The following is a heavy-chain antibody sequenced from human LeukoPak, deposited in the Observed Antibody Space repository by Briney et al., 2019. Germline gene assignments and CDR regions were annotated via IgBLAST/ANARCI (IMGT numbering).Heavy chain of an antibody. CDR2: IKEDGSED. Sequence: GGSLRLSCAASGFTFSSLWMSWVRQAPGKGREWVATIKEDGSEDYYLDSVKGRFTISRVNARNSLYLQMNSLRVEDTSMYYCARLDSESRFRAFDYWGRGTLVTVSS. CDR1: GFTFSSLW. D-gene: IGHD3-22*01. J-gene: IGHJ4*02. CDR3: ARLDSESRFRAFDY. V-gene: IGHV3-7*01.